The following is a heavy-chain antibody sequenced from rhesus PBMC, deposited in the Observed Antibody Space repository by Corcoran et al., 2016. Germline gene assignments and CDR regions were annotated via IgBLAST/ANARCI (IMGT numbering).Heavy chain of an antibody. V-gene: IGHV4-93*02. Sequence: QVQLQESGPAVVKPSETRSLTCAVPGGSISRRNWWDWTGQSPGQGLEWIGGIYGSAASTVYSPSLKSRVTLSIATSKNQFSLKLSSVTTADTAVYFCARHLGSSYGWRFDVWGAGVLVTVSS. CDR1: GGSISRRNW. CDR2: IYGSAAST. D-gene: IGHD6-43*01. J-gene: IGHJ5-1*01. CDR3: ARHLGSSYGWRFDV.